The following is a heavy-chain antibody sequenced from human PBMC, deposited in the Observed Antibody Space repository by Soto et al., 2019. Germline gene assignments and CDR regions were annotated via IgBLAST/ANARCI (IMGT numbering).Heavy chain of an antibody. D-gene: IGHD3-10*01. Sequence: QVQLVQSGAEVKTPGSSVKVSCTASGDTFNFYTLSWVRPAPGQGLEWMGRIIPMLGMSNYAQKFQGRVTMIADKSTRTVYMVLSGLRSEDTALYYCATNYGSGSTHFDNWGQGTLVTVSS. J-gene: IGHJ4*02. V-gene: IGHV1-69*02. CDR3: ATNYGSGSTHFDN. CDR2: IIPMLGMS. CDR1: GDTFNFYT.